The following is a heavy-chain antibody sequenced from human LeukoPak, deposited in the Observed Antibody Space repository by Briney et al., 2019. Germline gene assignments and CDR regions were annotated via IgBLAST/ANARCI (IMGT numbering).Heavy chain of an antibody. Sequence: SETLSLTCTVSGGSISSYYWSWIRQPPGKGLEWIGYIYYSGSTNYNPSLKSRVTISVDTSKNQFSLKLSSVTAADTAVYYCARDVPQNCSGGSCYSFWFDPWGQGTLVTVPS. CDR3: ARDVPQNCSGGSCYSFWFDP. CDR1: GGSISSYY. V-gene: IGHV4-59*01. D-gene: IGHD2-15*01. J-gene: IGHJ5*02. CDR2: IYYSGST.